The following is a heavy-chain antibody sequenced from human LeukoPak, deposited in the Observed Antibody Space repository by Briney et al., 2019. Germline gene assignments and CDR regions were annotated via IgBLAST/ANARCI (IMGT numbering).Heavy chain of an antibody. CDR2: ISGSGGST. V-gene: IGHV3-23*01. J-gene: IGHJ4*02. CDR3: AKDEIYYDSSGYPDFWYFDY. Sequence: GGSLRLSCAASGFTFSSYGMSWVRQAPGKGLEWVSAISGSGGSTYYADSVKGRFTISRDNSKDTLYLQMNSLRAEDTAVYYCAKDEIYYDSSGYPDFWYFDYWGQGTLVTVSS. D-gene: IGHD3-22*01. CDR1: GFTFSSYG.